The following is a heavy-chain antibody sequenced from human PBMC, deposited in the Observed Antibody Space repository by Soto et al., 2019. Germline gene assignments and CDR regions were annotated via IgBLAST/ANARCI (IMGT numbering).Heavy chain of an antibody. V-gene: IGHV4-59*01. CDR3: ARDRRTTYNWNDQYYYYGMDV. CDR1: GGSISSYY. CDR2: IYYSGST. D-gene: IGHD1-1*01. J-gene: IGHJ6*02. Sequence: SETLSLTCTVSGGSISSYYWSWIRQPPGRGLEWIGYIYYSGSTNYNPSLKSRVTISVDTSKNQFSLKLSSVTAADTAVYYCARDRRTTYNWNDQYYYYGMDVWGQGTTVTVSS.